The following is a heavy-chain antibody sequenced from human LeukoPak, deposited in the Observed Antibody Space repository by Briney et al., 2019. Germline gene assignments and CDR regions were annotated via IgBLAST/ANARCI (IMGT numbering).Heavy chain of an antibody. CDR3: ARQRTTFYYYGMDV. CDR1: GGSFSGYY. D-gene: IGHD4-4*01. Sequence: PSETLSLICAVYGGSFSGYYWSWIRHPPGKGLEWIGEINHSGSTNYNPSLTSRVTISVDTSKNQFSLKLSSVTAADTAVYYCARQRTTFYYYGMDVWGQGTTVTVSS. J-gene: IGHJ6*02. CDR2: INHSGST. V-gene: IGHV4-34*01.